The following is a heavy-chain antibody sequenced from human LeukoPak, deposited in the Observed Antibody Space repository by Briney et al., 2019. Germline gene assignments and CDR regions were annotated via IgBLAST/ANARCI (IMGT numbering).Heavy chain of an antibody. J-gene: IGHJ5*02. CDR2: IYYSGST. V-gene: IGHV4-31*03. D-gene: IGHD2-2*01. CDR3: ARDGSSSRSGFDP. CDR1: GGSISSGGYY. Sequence: SETLSLTCTVSGGSISSGGYYWSWIRQHPGKGLEWIGYIYYSGSTYYNPSLKSRVTISVDTSKNQFSLKLSSVTAADTAVYYCARDGSSSRSGFDPWGQGTLVTVSS.